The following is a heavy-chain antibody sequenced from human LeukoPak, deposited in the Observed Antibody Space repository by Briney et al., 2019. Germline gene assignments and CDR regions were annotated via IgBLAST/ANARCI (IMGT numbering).Heavy chain of an antibody. CDR2: IGAYNGNT. V-gene: IGHV1-18*01. J-gene: IGHJ5*02. Sequence: GASVKVSCKASGYTFTNFGLSWVRQAPGQGLEWMGWIGAYNGNTNYAQKVQGRVTTTTDISTSTAYMELRSLRSDDTAIYYCARGRDWFDPWGQGTLVTVSS. CDR3: ARGRDWFDP. CDR1: GYTFTNFG.